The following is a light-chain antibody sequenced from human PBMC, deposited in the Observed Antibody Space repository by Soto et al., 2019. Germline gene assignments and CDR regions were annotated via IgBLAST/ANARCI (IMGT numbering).Light chain of an antibody. CDR2: AAS. Sequence: AIRMTQSPSSLSASTGDRVTITCRASQGISSYLAWYQQKPGKAPKLLIYAASTLQSGVPSRFSGSGSGTDFTLTISCLQSEDFATYFCQQGDSFPFTFGGGTKVQIK. V-gene: IGKV1-8*01. CDR3: QQGDSFPFT. CDR1: QGISSY. J-gene: IGKJ4*01.